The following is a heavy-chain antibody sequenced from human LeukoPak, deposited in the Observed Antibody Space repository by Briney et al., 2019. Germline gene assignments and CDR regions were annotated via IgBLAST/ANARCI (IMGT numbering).Heavy chain of an antibody. J-gene: IGHJ4*02. CDR1: GFTLSSFT. CDR2: ISGSGGST. Sequence: GGSLRLSCAASGFTLSSFTMNWVRQAPGKGLEWVSAISGSGGSTFHADSVKGRFTISRDNSENTLYLQMNSLRAEDTAVYYCVKRTVNYPFDFWGQGTLLTVSS. D-gene: IGHD1-7*01. V-gene: IGHV3-23*01. CDR3: VKRTVNYPFDF.